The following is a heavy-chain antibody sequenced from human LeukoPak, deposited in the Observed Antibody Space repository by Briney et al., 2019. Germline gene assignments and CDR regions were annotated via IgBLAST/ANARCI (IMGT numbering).Heavy chain of an antibody. CDR2: IHHDGRI. D-gene: IGHD2-2*02. CDR3: ARDNLGYCSSTSCYTNWLDP. J-gene: IGHJ5*02. Sequence: PSETLSLTCDVSGGSIDSTNWWNWVRQPPGKGLEWIGEIHHDGRINYNPSLKSRVTLSVDKSKNQFSLKLSSVTAADTAVYYCARDNLGYCSSTSCYTNWLDPWGQGTLVTVSS. CDR1: GGSIDSTNW. V-gene: IGHV4/OR15-8*01.